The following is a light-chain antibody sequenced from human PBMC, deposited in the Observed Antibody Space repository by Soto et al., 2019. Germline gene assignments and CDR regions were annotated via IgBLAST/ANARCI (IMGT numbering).Light chain of an antibody. CDR3: QKYNSVPFT. CDR1: QAIRHY. V-gene: IGKV1-27*01. CDR2: AAS. Sequence: DIQMTQSPSSLSVSVGDRVTITCRASQAIRHYLAWYQQKPGKDPQLLIYAASTLQSGVPSRFSGSGSGTDFTLTISSLQPEDVATYYCQKYNSVPFTFGQGTKLEIK. J-gene: IGKJ2*01.